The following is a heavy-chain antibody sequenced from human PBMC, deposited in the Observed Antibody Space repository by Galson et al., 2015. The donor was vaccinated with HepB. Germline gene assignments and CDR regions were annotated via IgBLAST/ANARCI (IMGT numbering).Heavy chain of an antibody. V-gene: IGHV3-43*01. J-gene: IGHJ4*02. D-gene: IGHD3-22*01. CDR1: GFTFDDYT. Sequence: SLRLSCAASGFTFDDYTMHWVRQAPGKGLEWVSLISWDGGSTYYADSVKGRFTISRDNSKNSLYLQMNSLRTEDTALYYCAKDGGWYYDSSGYDYWGQGTLVTVSS. CDR3: AKDGGWYYDSSGYDY. CDR2: ISWDGGST.